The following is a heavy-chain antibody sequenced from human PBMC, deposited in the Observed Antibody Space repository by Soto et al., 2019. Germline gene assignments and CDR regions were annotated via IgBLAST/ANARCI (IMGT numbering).Heavy chain of an antibody. V-gene: IGHV3-23*01. J-gene: IGHJ6*02. Sequence: GGSLRLSCAASGFTFSSYAMSWVRQAPGKGLEWVSAISGSGGSTYYADSVKGRFTISRDNSKNTLYLQMNSLRAEDTAVYYCANDLGFMYYYDSSGPKTYGMDVWGQGTTVTVSS. CDR2: ISGSGGST. D-gene: IGHD3-22*01. CDR3: ANDLGFMYYYDSSGPKTYGMDV. CDR1: GFTFSSYA.